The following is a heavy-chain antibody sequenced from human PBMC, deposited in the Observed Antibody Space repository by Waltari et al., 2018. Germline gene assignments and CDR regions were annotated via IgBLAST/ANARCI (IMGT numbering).Heavy chain of an antibody. V-gene: IGHV3-23*01. CDR3: AKDRLYYGMDV. CDR2: ISGSGGST. CDR1: GFPFSPYA. Sequence: EVQLLESGGGLVQPGGSLRLSCAASGFPFSPYAMNWVRQAPGRGLEWVSTISGSGGSTYYADSVKGRFTISRDNSKNTQYLQMNSLRAEDSAVYYCAKDRLYYGMDVWGQGTTVTVSS. J-gene: IGHJ6*02.